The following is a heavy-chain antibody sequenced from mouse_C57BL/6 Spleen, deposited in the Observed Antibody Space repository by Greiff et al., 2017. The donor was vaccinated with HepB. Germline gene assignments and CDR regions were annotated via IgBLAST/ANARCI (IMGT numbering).Heavy chain of an antibody. CDR3: ARGYGNYEERFAY. V-gene: IGHV1-22*01. D-gene: IGHD2-1*01. Sequence: VQLQQSGPELVKPGASVKMSCKASGYTFTDYNMHWVKQSHGKSLEWIGYINPNNGGTSYNQKFKGKATLTVNKSSSTAYMELRSLTSEDSAVYYCARGYGNYEERFAYWGQGTLVTVSA. CDR2: INPNNGGT. CDR1: GYTFTDYN. J-gene: IGHJ3*01.